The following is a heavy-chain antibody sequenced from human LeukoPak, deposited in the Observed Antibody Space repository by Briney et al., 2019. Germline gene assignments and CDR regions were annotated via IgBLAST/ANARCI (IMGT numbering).Heavy chain of an antibody. J-gene: IGHJ6*02. CDR3: AREVVIFPDYYYYGIDV. Sequence: GGSLRLSCAASGFPFGDYYMTWIRQAPGKGLEWISYISRSGDTLYYADSVEGRFTISRDNAKNSLFLQMNSLRADDTAVYYCAREVVIFPDYYYYGIDVWGQGTTVTVSS. V-gene: IGHV3-11*01. CDR2: ISRSGDTL. CDR1: GFPFGDYY. D-gene: IGHD2/OR15-2a*01.